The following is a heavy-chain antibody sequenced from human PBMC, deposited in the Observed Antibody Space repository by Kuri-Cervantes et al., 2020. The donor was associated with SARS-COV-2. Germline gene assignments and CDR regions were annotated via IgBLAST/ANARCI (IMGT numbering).Heavy chain of an antibody. J-gene: IGHJ4*02. CDR2: ISGSGGST. Sequence: GGSLRLSCAASGFTFSSYSMNWVRQAPGKGLEWVSAISGSGGSTYYADSVKGRFTISRDNAKNSLYLQMNSLRAEDTAVYYCARDAPSYYDSSGLTDYWGQGTLVTVSS. D-gene: IGHD3-22*01. CDR1: GFTFSSYS. CDR3: ARDAPSYYDSSGLTDY. V-gene: IGHV3-21*01.